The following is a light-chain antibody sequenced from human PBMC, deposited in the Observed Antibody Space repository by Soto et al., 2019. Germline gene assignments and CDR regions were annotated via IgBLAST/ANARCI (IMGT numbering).Light chain of an antibody. V-gene: IGLV1-44*01. CDR3: AAWDDSLNGVV. CDR1: SSNIRSNT. Sequence: QSVLTQPPSASGTPGQRVTISCSGSSSNIRSNTVNWYQQLPGTAPKLLIYSNNQRPSGVPDRCSGSKSGTSASLAISGLQAEDEGDYYCAAWDDSLNGVVFGGGTKLTVL. J-gene: IGLJ2*01. CDR2: SNN.